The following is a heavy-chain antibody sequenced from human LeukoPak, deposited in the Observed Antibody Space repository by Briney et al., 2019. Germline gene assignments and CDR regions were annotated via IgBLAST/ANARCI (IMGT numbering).Heavy chain of an antibody. J-gene: IGHJ4*02. CDR1: GYTLTSYG. Sequence: ASVKVSCKASGYTLTSYGISWVRQAPGQGLEWMGWISAYNGNTNYAQKLQGRVTMTTDTSTSTDYMELRSLRSDDTAVYYCASSDEYCSSTSCPFDYWGQGTLVTVSS. D-gene: IGHD2-2*01. CDR3: ASSDEYCSSTSCPFDY. V-gene: IGHV1-18*01. CDR2: ISAYNGNT.